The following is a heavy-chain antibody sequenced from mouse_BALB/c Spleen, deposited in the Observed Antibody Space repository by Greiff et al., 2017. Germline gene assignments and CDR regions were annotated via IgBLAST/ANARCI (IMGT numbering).Heavy chain of an antibody. D-gene: IGHD4-1*01. Sequence: QVQLQQSGAELVRPGASVTLSCKASGYTFTDYEMHWVKQTPVHGLEWIGAIDPETGGTAYNQKFKGKATLTADKSSSTAYMELRSLTSEDSAVYYCTRSGANWDENYGGQGTTLTVSS. CDR2: IDPETGGT. V-gene: IGHV1-15*01. J-gene: IGHJ2*01. CDR1: GYTFTDYE. CDR3: TRSGANWDENY.